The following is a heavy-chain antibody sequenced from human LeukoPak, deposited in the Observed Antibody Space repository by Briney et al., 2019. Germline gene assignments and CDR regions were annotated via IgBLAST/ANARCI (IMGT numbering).Heavy chain of an antibody. CDR2: INHSGST. Sequence: SETLSLTCAVYGGSFSGYYWSWIRQPPGKGLEWIGEINHSGSTNYNPSLKSRVTISVDTSKNQFSLKLSSVTAADTAVYYCARGAGSNRGVINYWGQGTLVTVSS. V-gene: IGHV4-34*01. CDR1: GGSFSGYY. D-gene: IGHD3-10*01. J-gene: IGHJ4*02. CDR3: ARGAGSNRGVINY.